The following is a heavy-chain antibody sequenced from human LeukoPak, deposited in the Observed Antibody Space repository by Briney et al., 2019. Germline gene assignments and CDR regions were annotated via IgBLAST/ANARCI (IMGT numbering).Heavy chain of an antibody. J-gene: IGHJ4*02. V-gene: IGHV1-2*02. CDR3: AIDRNTMLILD. CDR1: GYIFTGYY. Sequence: VAXXKVSCKASGYIFTGYYIHWVRQAPGEGVEGMGWINPNSGDTNFAQKFQGGVTMNREESMDTAYMEVKRLTSDDTAMYYCAIDRNTMLILDWGQGTLVSISS. CDR2: INPNSGDT. D-gene: IGHD2-8*01.